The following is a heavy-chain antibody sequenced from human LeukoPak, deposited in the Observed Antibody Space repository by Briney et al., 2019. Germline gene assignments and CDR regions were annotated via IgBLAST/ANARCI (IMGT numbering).Heavy chain of an antibody. Sequence: GESLRLSCAASGFTFSNYWMHWVRQAPGKGMVWVSSIDSDGGSTDYADSVKGRFTISRDNAKNSFYMQMNSLRAEDTAVYYCARDAWYSSSWYPSYYFYGMDVWGQGTTVTVSS. V-gene: IGHV3-74*01. CDR2: IDSDGGST. CDR1: GFTFSNYW. D-gene: IGHD6-13*01. J-gene: IGHJ6*02. CDR3: ARDAWYSSSWYPSYYFYGMDV.